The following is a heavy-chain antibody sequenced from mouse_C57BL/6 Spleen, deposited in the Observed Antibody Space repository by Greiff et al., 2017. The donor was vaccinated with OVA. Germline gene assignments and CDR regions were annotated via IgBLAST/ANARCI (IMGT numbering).Heavy chain of an antibody. CDR3: ARSLNWDGSYFDY. D-gene: IGHD4-1*01. J-gene: IGHJ2*01. CDR2: INPNNGGT. Sequence: EVQLQQSGPELVKPGASVKISCKASGYTFTDYYMNWVKQSHGKSLEWIGDINPNNGGTSYNQKFKGKATLTVDKSSSTAYMELRSLTSEDSAVYYCARSLNWDGSYFDYWGQGTTLTVSS. V-gene: IGHV1-26*01. CDR1: GYTFTDYY.